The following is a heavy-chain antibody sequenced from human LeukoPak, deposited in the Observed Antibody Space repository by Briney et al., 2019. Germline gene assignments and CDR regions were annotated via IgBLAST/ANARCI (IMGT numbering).Heavy chain of an antibody. CDR3: ARGLNRNDYGDYGY. Sequence: PSETLSLTCSVSGYSIGSGYYWGWVRQSPGKGLEWIGSIYHSGNTYYNPSLKSRVTISVDTSKNQFSLKLSSVTAADTAVYYCARGLNRNDYGDYGYWGQGTLVTVSS. D-gene: IGHD4-17*01. J-gene: IGHJ4*02. CDR2: IYHSGNT. V-gene: IGHV4-38-2*02. CDR1: GYSIGSGYY.